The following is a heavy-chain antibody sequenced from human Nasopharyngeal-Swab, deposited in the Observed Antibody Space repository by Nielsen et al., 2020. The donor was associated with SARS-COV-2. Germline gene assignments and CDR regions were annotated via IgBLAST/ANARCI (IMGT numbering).Heavy chain of an antibody. CDR2: ITWNSGNK. V-gene: IGHV3-9*01. CDR1: GFAFENYA. Sequence: GGSLRLSCAASGFAFENYAMHWVRQPPGKGLEWVSGITWNSGNKGYAESVQDRFTISRDNARNSLYLQMNSLRPEDTALYYCAKARRTDTYGFECFDYWGQGSLVTVSS. J-gene: IGHJ4*02. CDR3: AKARRTDTYGFECFDY. D-gene: IGHD5-18*01.